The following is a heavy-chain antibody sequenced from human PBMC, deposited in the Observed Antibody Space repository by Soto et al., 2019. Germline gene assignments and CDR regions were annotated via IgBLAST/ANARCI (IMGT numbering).Heavy chain of an antibody. CDR1: GVSIRRSLYH. Sequence: SETLCLTSTVSGVSIRRSLYHWVWIRQTPEKGLEFIGSVFHNGEAHYIPSLKSRIAMSVDTSKNQFSLTLTSVTAADTAFYYCARHSETAMVTGFDQWGQGTLVTVSS. CDR3: ARHSETAMVTGFDQ. J-gene: IGHJ4*02. D-gene: IGHD5-18*01. V-gene: IGHV4-39*01. CDR2: VFHNGEA.